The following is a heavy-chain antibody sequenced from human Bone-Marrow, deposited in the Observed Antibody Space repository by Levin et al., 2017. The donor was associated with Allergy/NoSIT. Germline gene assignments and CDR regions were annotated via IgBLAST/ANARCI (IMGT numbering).Heavy chain of an antibody. CDR3: ARMDFWDPSSDNWFDP. V-gene: IGHV1-8*01. J-gene: IGHJ5*02. Sequence: GESLKISCKASGYSLVTHDINWVRQAPGRGLEWMGWINTNSGDTGYAQKFQGRITLTRDTSTNTAYMEVSSLTSEDTAVYFCARMDFWDPSSDNWFDPWGQGTLVTVSS. CDR2: INTNSGDT. D-gene: IGHD3-3*01. CDR1: GYSLVTHD.